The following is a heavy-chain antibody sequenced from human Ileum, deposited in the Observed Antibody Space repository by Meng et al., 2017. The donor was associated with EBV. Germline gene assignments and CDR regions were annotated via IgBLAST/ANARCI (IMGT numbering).Heavy chain of an antibody. D-gene: IGHD2-15*01. CDR3: VRDGRSINLLDY. CDR1: GYSFKKFA. CDR2: INTKTGDP. Sequence: VQLVQSGSELKKPGASVKVSCKASGYSFKKFAINWVRQAPGQGLEWVGWINTKTGDPRYAQGFTGRFVFSLDTSVSTAYLQISSLKPEDTAVYYCVRDGRSINLLDYWGQGTLVTVSS. J-gene: IGHJ4*02. V-gene: IGHV7-4-1*02.